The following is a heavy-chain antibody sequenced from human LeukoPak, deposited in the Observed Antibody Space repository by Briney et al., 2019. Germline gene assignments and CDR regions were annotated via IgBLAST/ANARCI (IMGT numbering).Heavy chain of an antibody. V-gene: IGHV3-9*01. D-gene: IGHD6-13*01. CDR2: ISWNSGSI. CDR3: AKDKGSSWYMIDY. J-gene: IGHJ4*02. Sequence: SLRLSCAASGFTFDDYAMHWVRQAPGKGLEWVSGISWNSGSIGYADSVKGRFTISRDKAKNSLYLQMNSLRAEDSALYYCAKDKGSSWYMIDYWGQGTLVTVSS. CDR1: GFTFDDYA.